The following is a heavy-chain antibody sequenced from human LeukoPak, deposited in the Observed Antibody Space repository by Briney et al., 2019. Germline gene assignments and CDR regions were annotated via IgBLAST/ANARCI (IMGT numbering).Heavy chain of an antibody. Sequence: SETLSLTCTVSGGSISSYYWSWIRQPPGKGLEWIGYIYYSGSTNYNPPLKSRVTISVDTSKNQFSLKLSSVTAADTAVYYCARGAGTNYYHGMDVWGQGTTVTVSS. CDR2: IYYSGST. V-gene: IGHV4-59*01. CDR3: ARGAGTNYYHGMDV. CDR1: GGSISSYY. D-gene: IGHD6-19*01. J-gene: IGHJ6*02.